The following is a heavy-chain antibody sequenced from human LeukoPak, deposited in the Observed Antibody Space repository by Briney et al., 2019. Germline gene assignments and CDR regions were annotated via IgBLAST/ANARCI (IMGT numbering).Heavy chain of an antibody. D-gene: IGHD3-22*01. CDR3: ARDLRTGSYYYDSSGYSFLTYDS. CDR1: GYTFTSYG. J-gene: IGHJ4*02. CDR2: ISAYNCNT. Sequence: ASVKVSCKASGYTFTSYGISWVRQAPGQGREWMGGISAYNCNTNYAQKLQGRVTMTTDTSTSTAYMELRSLRSDATAVYYCARDLRTGSYYYDSSGYSFLTYDSWGQGTLVTVSS. V-gene: IGHV1-18*01.